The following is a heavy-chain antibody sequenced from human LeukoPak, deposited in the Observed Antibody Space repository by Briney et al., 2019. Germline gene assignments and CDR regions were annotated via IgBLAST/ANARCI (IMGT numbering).Heavy chain of an antibody. D-gene: IGHD3-22*01. CDR3: ARCAPNYDSSGYYQLYFDY. J-gene: IGHJ4*02. CDR1: GFTFSDYY. CDR2: ISSSGSTI. V-gene: IGHV3-11*01. Sequence: GGSLRLSCAASGFTFSDYYMSWIRQAPGKGLEWVSYISSSGSTIYHADSVKGRFTISRDNAKNSLYLQMNSLRAEDTAVYYCARCAPNYDSSGYYQLYFDYWGQGTLVTVSS.